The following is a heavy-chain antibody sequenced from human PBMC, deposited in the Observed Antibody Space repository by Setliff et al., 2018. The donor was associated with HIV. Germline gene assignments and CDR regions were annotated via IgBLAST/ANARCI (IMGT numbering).Heavy chain of an antibody. J-gene: IGHJ4*02. CDR3: ATAERLDTSASYWFGY. D-gene: IGHD6-19*01. CDR1: GYTFTNFY. V-gene: IGHV1-46*01. CDR2: IDPRSGST. Sequence: ASVKVSCKASGYTFTNFYMHWVRQAPGQGLEWMGIIDPRSGSTNYTEKFQARVTMSTDTSTSTAYMELRSLRSDDTAMYYCATAERLDTSASYWFGYWGQGTVVTVSS.